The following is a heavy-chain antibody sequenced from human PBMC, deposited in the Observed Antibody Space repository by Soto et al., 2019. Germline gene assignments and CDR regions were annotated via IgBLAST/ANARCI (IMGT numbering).Heavy chain of an antibody. J-gene: IGHJ6*02. V-gene: IGHV4-34*01. CDR2: INHSGST. CDR3: ASPAFRETTAGMGV. Sequence: SQTLSLTCAVDGGCFSGYYWSWIRQPPGKGLEWIGEINHSGSTNYNPSLKSRVTISVDTSKNQFSLKLSSVTAADTAVYYCASPAFRETTAGMGVWGQGTTVTGSS. CDR1: GGCFSGYY. D-gene: IGHD2-2*01.